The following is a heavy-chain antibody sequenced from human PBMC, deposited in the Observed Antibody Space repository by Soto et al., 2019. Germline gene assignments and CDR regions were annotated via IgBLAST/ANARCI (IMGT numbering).Heavy chain of an antibody. CDR2: MGTYNGNT. CDR3: ARVRAELGYCSGGSCLPYYYVMAV. CDR1: GYTYTSYL. V-gene: IGHV1-18*01. J-gene: IGHJ6*02. D-gene: IGHD2-15*01. Sequence: APVKVSRKAFGYTYTSYLISRVLHAPEQGLEWMVWMGTYNGNTDYGQEFQGRVTITTETPTRTAYMELRSLRSDDTAVYYCARVRAELGYCSGGSCLPYYYVMAVWVQGNSVTVS.